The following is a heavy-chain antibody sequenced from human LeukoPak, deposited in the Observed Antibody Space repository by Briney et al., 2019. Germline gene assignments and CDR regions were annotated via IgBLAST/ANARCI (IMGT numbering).Heavy chain of an antibody. CDR2: IYPGDSDT. D-gene: IGHD3-3*01. CDR3: ARTRTEWLDAFDI. J-gene: IGHJ3*02. V-gene: IGHV5-51*01. CDR1: GYSFTSYW. Sequence: GESPKISCKGSGYSFTSYWIGWVRQMPGKGLEWMGIIYPGDSDTRYSPSFQGQVTISADKSISTAYLQWSSLKASDTAMYYCARTRTEWLDAFDIWGQGTMVTVSS.